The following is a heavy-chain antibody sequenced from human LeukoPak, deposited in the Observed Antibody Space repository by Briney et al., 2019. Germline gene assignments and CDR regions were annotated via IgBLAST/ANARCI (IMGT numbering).Heavy chain of an antibody. CDR3: ARDQPIAVAGPGFDY. V-gene: IGHV3-33*08. J-gene: IGHJ4*02. CDR2: LWYDGSNK. Sequence: GGSLRLSCAASGFTFSSYGMHWVRQAPGKGLEWVAVLWYDGSNKYYADSVKGRFTISRDNSKNTLYLQMNSLRAEDTAVYYCARDQPIAVAGPGFDYWGQGTLVTVSS. D-gene: IGHD6-19*01. CDR1: GFTFSSYG.